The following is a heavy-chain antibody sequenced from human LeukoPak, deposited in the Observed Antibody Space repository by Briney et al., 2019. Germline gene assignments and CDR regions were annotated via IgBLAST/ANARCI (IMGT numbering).Heavy chain of an antibody. D-gene: IGHD6-13*01. CDR1: GDSVSRDTAA. Sequence: WQTLSLTCAISGDSVSRDTAAWNWVRQSPSRGLEWLGRTYYRSKWYNDYAVSVKSRITINPDTSKNQFSLQLNSLTPEDTAVYYCARDRGGSSWYYFDSWGQGSLVTVSS. CDR2: TYYRSKWYN. J-gene: IGHJ4*02. CDR3: ARDRGGSSWYYFDS. V-gene: IGHV6-1*01.